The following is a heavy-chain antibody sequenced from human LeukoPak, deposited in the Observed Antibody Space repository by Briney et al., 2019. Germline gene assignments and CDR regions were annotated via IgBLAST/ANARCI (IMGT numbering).Heavy chain of an antibody. Sequence: SETLSLTCTVSGHSIRSGYYWGWIRQPPGKGLEWIGSIYHSGSTYYNPSLKSRVTISVDTSKNQFSLKLSSVTAADTAVYYCARDIAARPEWFDPWGQGTLVTVYS. D-gene: IGHD6-6*01. V-gene: IGHV4-38-2*02. J-gene: IGHJ5*02. CDR1: GHSIRSGYY. CDR2: IYHSGST. CDR3: ARDIAARPEWFDP.